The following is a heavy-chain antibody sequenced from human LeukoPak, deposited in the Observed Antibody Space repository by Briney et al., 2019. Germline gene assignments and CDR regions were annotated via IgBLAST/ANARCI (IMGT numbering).Heavy chain of an antibody. CDR3: AREGYRSSWYPPFDY. V-gene: IGHV4-39*02. CDR2: IYYSGST. J-gene: IGHJ4*02. D-gene: IGHD6-13*01. CDR1: GGSISSSSYY. Sequence: SETLSLTCTVSGGSISSSSYYWGWIRQPPGKGLKWIGSIYYSGSTYYNPSLKSRVTISVDTSKNQFSLKLSSVTAADTAVYYCAREGYRSSWYPPFDYWGQGTLVTVSS.